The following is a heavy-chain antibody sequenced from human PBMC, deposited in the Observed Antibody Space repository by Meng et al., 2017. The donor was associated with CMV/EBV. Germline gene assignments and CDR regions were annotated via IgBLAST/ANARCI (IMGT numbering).Heavy chain of an antibody. Sequence: QCQVVQCGAEVETPGASVKVSCKASGYKFTSYGISWVRQAPGQGLEWMGWISAYNGNTNYAQKLQGRVTMTTDTSTSTAYMELRSLRSDDTAVYYCVRGGASSGYDLIDYWGQGTLVTVSS. CDR3: VRGGASSGYDLIDY. J-gene: IGHJ4*02. D-gene: IGHD5-12*01. V-gene: IGHV1-18*01. CDR2: ISAYNGNT. CDR1: GYKFTSYG.